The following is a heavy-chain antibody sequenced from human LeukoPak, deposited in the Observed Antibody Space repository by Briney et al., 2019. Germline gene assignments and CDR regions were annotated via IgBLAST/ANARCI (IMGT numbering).Heavy chain of an antibody. CDR1: GFTFSSYA. D-gene: IGHD2/OR15-2a*01. V-gene: IGHV3-23*01. CDR2: ITTSGDGT. Sequence: TGGSLRLSCAASGFTFSSYAMSWVRQAPGKGLEWVSTITTSGDGTSYADSVKGRFTISRDNSKKTLYQQMNSLRAEDTALYFCAKRITTYFDYWGLGTLVTVSS. J-gene: IGHJ4*02. CDR3: AKRITTYFDY.